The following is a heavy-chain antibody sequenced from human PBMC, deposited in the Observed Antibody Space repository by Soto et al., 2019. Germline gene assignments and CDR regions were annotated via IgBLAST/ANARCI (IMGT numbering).Heavy chain of an antibody. D-gene: IGHD5-12*01. CDR1: GGSISSYY. CDR2: IYYSGST. J-gene: IGHJ4*02. Sequence: PSETLSLTCTVSGGSISSYYWSWIRQPPGKGLEWIGYIYYSGSTNYNPSLKSRVTISVDTSKNQFSLKLSSVTAADTAVYYCARAWERDGYNYFRELDYWGQGTLVTVSS. CDR3: ARAWERDGYNYFRELDY. V-gene: IGHV4-59*01.